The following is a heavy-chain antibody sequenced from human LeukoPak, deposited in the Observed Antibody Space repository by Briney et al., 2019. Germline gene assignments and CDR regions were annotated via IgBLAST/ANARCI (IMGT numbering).Heavy chain of an antibody. CDR2: ISWNSGSI. CDR3: ARDLRDTYDSSGYPPYYFDY. D-gene: IGHD3-22*01. CDR1: GFTFDDYA. J-gene: IGHJ4*01. Sequence: GRSLRLSCAASGFTFDDYAMHWVRQAPGKGLEWVSGISWNSGSIGYADSVKGRFTISRDNAKNSLYLQMNSLRAEDTAVYYCARDLRDTYDSSGYPPYYFDYWGQGTLVTVSS. V-gene: IGHV3-9*01.